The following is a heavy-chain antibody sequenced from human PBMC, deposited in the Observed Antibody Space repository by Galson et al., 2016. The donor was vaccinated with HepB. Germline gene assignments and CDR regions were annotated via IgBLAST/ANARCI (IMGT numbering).Heavy chain of an antibody. D-gene: IGHD2-15*01. J-gene: IGHJ4*02. CDR2: IYYSGSP. CDR1: GGSVSSGSYH. CDR3: ARVVGSIWHRGYYFDY. V-gene: IGHV4-61*01. Sequence: SETLSLTCTVSGGSVSSGSYHWSWIRQPPGKGLEWIGYIYYSGSPNNNPSLKSRVTISLDTSKNQFSLRLRSVTAADTAVYYCARVVGSIWHRGYYFDYWGQGTLVTVSS.